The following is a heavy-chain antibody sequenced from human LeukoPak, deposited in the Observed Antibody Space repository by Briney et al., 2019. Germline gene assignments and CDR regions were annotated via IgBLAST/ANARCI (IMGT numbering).Heavy chain of an antibody. CDR2: IYSGGST. D-gene: IGHD6-6*01. CDR1: GFTVSSTY. CDR3: ARDRLYSSSSEDY. J-gene: IGHJ4*02. Sequence: GGSLRLSCAASGFTVSSTYMSWVRQAPGKGLEWVSVIYSGGSTYYADSVKGRFTISRDNSKNTLYLRMNSLRAEDTAVYYCARDRLYSSSSEDYWGQGTLVTVSS. V-gene: IGHV3-53*01.